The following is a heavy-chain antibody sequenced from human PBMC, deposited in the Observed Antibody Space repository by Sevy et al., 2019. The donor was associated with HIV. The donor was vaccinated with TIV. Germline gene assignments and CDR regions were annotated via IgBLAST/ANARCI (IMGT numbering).Heavy chain of an antibody. Sequence: GGSLRLSCAASGFTVSSNYMSWVRQAPGKGLEWVSVIYSGGTTYYADSVKGRFTISRDNSKSTLYLQMNSLRAEDTAVYYCAKVLTGSCSGGSCYRYYYYGMDVWGQGTTVTVSS. CDR1: GFTVSSNY. CDR2: IYSGGTT. CDR3: AKVLTGSCSGGSCYRYYYYGMDV. D-gene: IGHD2-15*01. V-gene: IGHV3-53*01. J-gene: IGHJ6*02.